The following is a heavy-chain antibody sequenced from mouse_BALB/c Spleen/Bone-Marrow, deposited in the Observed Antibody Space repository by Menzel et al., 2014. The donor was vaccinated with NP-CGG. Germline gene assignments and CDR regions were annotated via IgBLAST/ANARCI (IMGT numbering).Heavy chain of an antibody. Sequence: EVKVEESGGGLVKPGGSLKLSCAASGFTFSSYAMSWVRQTPEKRLEWVASISSGGSTYYPDSVKGRFTISRDNARNILYLQMSSLRSEDTAMYYCAGGGGWLLSFDYWGQGTTLTVSS. CDR2: ISSGGST. CDR3: AGGGGWLLSFDY. CDR1: GFTFSSYA. J-gene: IGHJ2*01. V-gene: IGHV5-6-5*01. D-gene: IGHD2-3*01.